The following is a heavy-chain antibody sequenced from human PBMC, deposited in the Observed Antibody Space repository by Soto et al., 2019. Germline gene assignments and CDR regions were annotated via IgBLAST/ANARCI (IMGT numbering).Heavy chain of an antibody. CDR2: IKSKADGETK. CDR1: GFTFSHAW. J-gene: IGHJ5*02. D-gene: IGHD4-4*01. CDR3: CVIKRRDQYSTSGYWFDP. V-gene: IGHV3-15*01. Sequence: GGSLRLSCAASGFTFSHAWVSWVRQAPGKGLEWVGRIKSKADGETKDYGAPVRGRFTISRDDSQDILYLHMNSLRIEDTAVYYCCVIKRRDQYSTSGYWFDPWGPGTMVTVYS.